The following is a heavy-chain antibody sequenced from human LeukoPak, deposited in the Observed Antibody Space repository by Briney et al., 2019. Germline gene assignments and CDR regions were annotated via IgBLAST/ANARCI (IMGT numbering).Heavy chain of an antibody. CDR2: IGGSGGST. D-gene: IGHD6-19*01. Sequence: HPGGSLRLSCAASGFTFSSYAMSWVRQAPGKGLEWVSAIGGSGGSTYYADSVKGRFTISRDNSKNTLYLQMNSLRAEDTAVYYCAKDIAVAGSGIDYWGQGTLVTVSS. J-gene: IGHJ4*02. CDR3: AKDIAVAGSGIDY. V-gene: IGHV3-23*01. CDR1: GFTFSSYA.